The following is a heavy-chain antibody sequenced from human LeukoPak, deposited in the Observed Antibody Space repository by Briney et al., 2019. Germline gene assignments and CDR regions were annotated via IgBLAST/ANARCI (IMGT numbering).Heavy chain of an antibody. CDR3: ARDHSPKWGSGERYFDY. V-gene: IGHV3-33*01. J-gene: IGHJ4*02. CDR1: GFTFNAYG. D-gene: IGHD7-27*01. CDR2: MRDNGSDI. Sequence: SGGSLRLSCEASGFTFNAYGMHWVRQAPGKGLEWVAVMRDNGSDIYYADSVKGRFIISRDNSKNTLYLQMNSLRAEDTALYYCARDHSPKWGSGERYFDYWGQGTLVTVSS.